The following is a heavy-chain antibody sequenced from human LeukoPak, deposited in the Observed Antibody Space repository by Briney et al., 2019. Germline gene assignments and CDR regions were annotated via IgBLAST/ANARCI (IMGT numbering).Heavy chain of an antibody. J-gene: IGHJ3*01. V-gene: IGHV3-23*01. CDR3: ARWGIVGHDAFDL. CDR2: ISGSGGST. D-gene: IGHD3-22*01. Sequence: GGSLRLSCAASGFTFSSYAMSWVRQAPGKGLEWVSAISGSGGSTYYVDSVKGRFTISRDNSKNTLYLQMNSLRAEDTAVYYCARWGIVGHDAFDLWGQGTMVTVSS. CDR1: GFTFSSYA.